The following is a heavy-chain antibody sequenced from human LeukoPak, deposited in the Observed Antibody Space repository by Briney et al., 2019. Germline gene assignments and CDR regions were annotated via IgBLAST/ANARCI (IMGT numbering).Heavy chain of an antibody. D-gene: IGHD2-2*01. V-gene: IGHV1-8*01. CDR3: ARARRGPDLCSSTSCYGRAYYYYYMDV. CDR2: MNPNSGNT. CDR1: GYTFTSYD. J-gene: IGHJ6*03. Sequence: ASVKVSCKASGYTFTSYDINWVRQATGQGLEWMGWMNPNSGNTGYAQKFQGRVTMTRNTSISTAYMELSSLRSEDTAVYYCARARRGPDLCSSTSCYGRAYYYYYMDVWGKGTTVTVSS.